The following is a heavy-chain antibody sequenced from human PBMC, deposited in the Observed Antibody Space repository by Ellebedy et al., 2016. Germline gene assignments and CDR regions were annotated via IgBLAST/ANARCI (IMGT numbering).Heavy chain of an antibody. CDR3: ARSYCDRTSCYGMDV. D-gene: IGHD2-2*01. CDR1: RFSFSSYS. V-gene: IGHV3-30*03. CDR2: ISYDGSNK. Sequence: GGSLRLSCEASRFSFSSYSMIWVRQAPGKGLEWVAVISYDGSNKYYADSVKGRFTISRDNSKNTLYLQMNSLRAEDTAVYYCARSYCDRTSCYGMDVWGQGTTVTVSS. J-gene: IGHJ6*02.